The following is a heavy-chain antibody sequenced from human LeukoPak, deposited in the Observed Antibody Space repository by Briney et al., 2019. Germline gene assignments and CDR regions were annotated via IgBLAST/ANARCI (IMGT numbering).Heavy chain of an antibody. V-gene: IGHV4-39*07. CDR2: IYYSGTT. D-gene: IGHD2-21*02. Sequence: SETLSLTCTVSGGSISSSPYYWGWIRQPPGKGLEWIGSIYYSGTTHYNPSLESRVTISVDTSKNQFSLKLASVTAADTAVYYCARSRAYCGGDCTTPGVWFDPWGQGTLVTASS. J-gene: IGHJ5*02. CDR3: ARSRAYCGGDCTTPGVWFDP. CDR1: GGSISSSPYY.